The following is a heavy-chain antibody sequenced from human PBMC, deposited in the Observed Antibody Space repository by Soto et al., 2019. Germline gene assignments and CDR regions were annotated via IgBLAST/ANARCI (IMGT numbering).Heavy chain of an antibody. CDR1: GYSFTSYW. D-gene: IGHD3-10*01. V-gene: IGHV5-10-1*01. J-gene: IGHJ6*02. CDR2: IDPSDSYT. CDR3: ARDGLLRFGSLPRYGMDV. Sequence: PGESLKISCKGSGYSFTSYWISWVSQMPGKGLEWMGRIDPSDSYTNYSPSFQGHVTISADKSISTAYLQWSSLKASDTAMYYCARDGLLRFGSLPRYGMDVWGQGTTVTVSS.